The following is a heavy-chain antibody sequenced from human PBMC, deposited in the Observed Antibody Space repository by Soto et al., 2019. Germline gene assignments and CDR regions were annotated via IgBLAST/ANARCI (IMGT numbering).Heavy chain of an antibody. J-gene: IGHJ5*02. D-gene: IGHD3-3*01. Sequence: SCKASGYTFTSYDINWVRQATGQGLEWMGWMNPNSGNTGYAQKFQGRVTMTRNTSISTAYMELSSLRSEDTAVYYCARNSGYYTAKWFDPWGQGSLVTVSS. CDR1: GYTFTSYD. V-gene: IGHV1-8*01. CDR3: ARNSGYYTAKWFDP. CDR2: MNPNSGNT.